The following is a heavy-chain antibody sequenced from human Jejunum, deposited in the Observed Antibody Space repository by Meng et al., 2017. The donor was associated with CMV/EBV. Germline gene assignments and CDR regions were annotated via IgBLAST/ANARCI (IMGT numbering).Heavy chain of an antibody. CDR2: INWNGGTT. CDR3: AKDRGSSANAHDY. CDR1: GFSFSSHS. J-gene: IGHJ4*02. D-gene: IGHD6-13*01. V-gene: IGHV3-20*03. Sequence: SGFSFSSHSMNWVRQAPGKGLEWVSDINWNGGTTTYADSVKGRFTISRDNAKNSLYLQMNSLRAEDTAFYYCAKDRGSSANAHDYWGQGTLVTVSS.